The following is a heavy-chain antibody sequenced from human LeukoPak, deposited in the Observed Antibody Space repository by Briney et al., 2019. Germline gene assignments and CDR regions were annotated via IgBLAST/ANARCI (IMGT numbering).Heavy chain of an antibody. V-gene: IGHV3-23*01. CDR2: ISGSGGST. CDR3: AKPYYYGSGSYYTEEVASDH. CDR1: GLTFSSWA. J-gene: IGHJ4*02. Sequence: GGSLRLSCAASGLTFSSWAMSWVRQAPGKGLEWVSGISGSGGSTYYADSVKGRFTISRDNSKNTPFLQMNSLRAGDTAVYYCAKPYYYGSGSYYTEEVASDHWGQGTLVTVSS. D-gene: IGHD3-10*01.